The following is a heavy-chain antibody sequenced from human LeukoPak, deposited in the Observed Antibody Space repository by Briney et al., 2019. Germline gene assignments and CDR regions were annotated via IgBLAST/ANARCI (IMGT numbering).Heavy chain of an antibody. CDR3: ARHDDYVWGSYRLGYFDY. J-gene: IGHJ4*02. CDR2: IECRRST. V-gene: IGHV4-39*01. Sequence: SETLSVTCTVSGGSISSSSYYWGWIRQPPGKGLEWIGSIECRRSTYYNPSLKSRGTISVDTSKNQFSLTLSSVTAADTAVYYCARHDDYVWGSYRLGYFDYWGQGTLVTVSS. CDR1: GGSISSSSYY. D-gene: IGHD3-16*02.